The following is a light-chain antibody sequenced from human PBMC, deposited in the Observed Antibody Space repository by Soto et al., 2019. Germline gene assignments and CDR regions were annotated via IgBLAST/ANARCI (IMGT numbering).Light chain of an antibody. J-gene: IGLJ1*01. Sequence: SYELTQPPSVSVSPGQTASITCSGDKLGDKYACWYQQKPGQSPVLVIYQDSKRPSGIPERFSGSNSGNTATLTISGTQAMDEADYYCQAWDSSTVVFGTGTQRTVL. CDR1: KLGDKY. CDR3: QAWDSSTVV. V-gene: IGLV3-1*01. CDR2: QDS.